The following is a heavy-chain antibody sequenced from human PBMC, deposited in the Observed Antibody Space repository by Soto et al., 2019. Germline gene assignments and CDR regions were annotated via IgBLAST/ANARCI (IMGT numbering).Heavy chain of an antibody. J-gene: IGHJ6*03. CDR3: ASHRGIAAAGTPYYYYYMDV. V-gene: IGHV1-18*01. Sequence: ASVKVSCKASGYTFTSYGISWVRQAPGQGLEWMGRISAYNGNTNYAQKLQGRVTMTTDTSTSTVYMELRSLRSEDTAVYYCASHRGIAAAGTPYYYYYMDVWGKGTTVTVSS. D-gene: IGHD6-13*01. CDR2: ISAYNGNT. CDR1: GYTFTSYG.